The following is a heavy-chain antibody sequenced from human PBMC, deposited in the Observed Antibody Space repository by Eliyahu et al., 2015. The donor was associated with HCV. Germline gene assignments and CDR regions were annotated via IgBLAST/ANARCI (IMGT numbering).Heavy chain of an antibody. V-gene: IGHV1-69*01. CDR3: AREGGDYCSVGNCFLLY. CDR2: IIPIFGTP. Sequence: QVQLVQSGAEVKKPGSSVKVSCKASGGTFXRFSISWVRQAPGQGLEWMGGIIPIFGTPNYAQKFQGRVTITADESTSTAYMELSSLRSEDTAVYYCAREGGDYCSVGNCFLLYWGQGTLVTVSS. J-gene: IGHJ4*02. D-gene: IGHD2-15*01. CDR1: GGTFXRFS.